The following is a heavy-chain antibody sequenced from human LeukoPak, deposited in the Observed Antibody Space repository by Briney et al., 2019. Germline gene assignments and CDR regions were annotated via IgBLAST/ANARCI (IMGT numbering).Heavy chain of an antibody. Sequence: GASVKVSCKASGGTFSSYAISWVRQAPGQGLEWMGRIIPILGIANYAQKFQGRVTITADKSTSTAYMELSSLRSEDTAVHYCARDGDYGDFYFDYWGQGTLVTVSS. CDR3: ARDGDYGDFYFDY. D-gene: IGHD4-17*01. CDR1: GGTFSSYA. V-gene: IGHV1-69*04. J-gene: IGHJ4*02. CDR2: IIPILGIA.